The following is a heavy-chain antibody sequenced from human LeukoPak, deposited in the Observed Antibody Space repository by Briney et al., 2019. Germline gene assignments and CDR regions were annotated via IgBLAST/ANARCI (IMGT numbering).Heavy chain of an antibody. D-gene: IGHD1-26*01. CDR1: GFTFSSYS. CDR2: ISSSSNTI. V-gene: IGHV3-48*04. CDR3: ARYFRASGSYFDY. J-gene: IGHJ4*02. Sequence: GGSLRLSCAASGFTFSSYSMNWVRQAPGKGLEWVSYISSSSNTIYYSDSVEGRFTISRDNAKNSLYLQMNSLRAEDTAVYYCARYFRASGSYFDYWGQGTLVTVSS.